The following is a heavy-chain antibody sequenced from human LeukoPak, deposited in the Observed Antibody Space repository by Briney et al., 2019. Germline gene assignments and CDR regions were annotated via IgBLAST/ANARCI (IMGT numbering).Heavy chain of an antibody. D-gene: IGHD6-13*01. J-gene: IGHJ4*02. CDR1: GGSFSGYY. V-gene: IGHV4-34*01. Sequence: PSETLSLTCSVYGGSFSGYYWSWIRQPPGKGLGWIGEINHSGSTNYNPSLKSRVTISLDTSKTQFSLKLRSVTAADTAVYYCASTERCSTTCPLDFWGQGTLVTVSS. CDR2: INHSGST. CDR3: ASTERCSTTCPLDF.